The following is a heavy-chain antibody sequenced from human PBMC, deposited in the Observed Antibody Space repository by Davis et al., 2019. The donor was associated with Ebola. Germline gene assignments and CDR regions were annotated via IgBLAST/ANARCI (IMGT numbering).Heavy chain of an antibody. D-gene: IGHD1-26*01. CDR3: ARDYSGIVGAGEFDY. Sequence: ASVKVSCKASGYTFTSYAMHWVRQAPGQGLEWLGWISAYNGNTNYAQRFQDRVTMTTDTSTSTAYMELRSLRSDDTAVYYCARDYSGIVGAGEFDYWGQGALVTVSS. J-gene: IGHJ4*02. CDR1: GYTFTSYA. CDR2: ISAYNGNT. V-gene: IGHV1-18*01.